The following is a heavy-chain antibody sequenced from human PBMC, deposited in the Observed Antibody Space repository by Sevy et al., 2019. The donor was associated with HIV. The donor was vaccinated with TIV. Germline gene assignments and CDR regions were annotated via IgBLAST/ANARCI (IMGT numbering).Heavy chain of an antibody. CDR2: ISPNTGGT. CDR3: TRDRTYSSGWLGNYYYDMDV. Sequence: ASVKVSCKASGYTFTGYYIHWVRQAPGQGLEWMGWISPNTGGTNFAQKFQGWVTMTRDTSITTAYMELSRLRSDDTAIYYCTRDRTYSSGWLGNYYYDMDVWGQGTTVTVSS. CDR1: GYTFTGYY. D-gene: IGHD6-19*01. J-gene: IGHJ6*02. V-gene: IGHV1-2*04.